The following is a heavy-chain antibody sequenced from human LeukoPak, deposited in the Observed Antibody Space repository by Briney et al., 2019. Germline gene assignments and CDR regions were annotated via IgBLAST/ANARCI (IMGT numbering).Heavy chain of an antibody. Sequence: SETLSLTCTVSGGSISSYYWSWIRQPPGKGLEWIGYIYYSGSTNYNPSLKSRVTISVDTSKNQFSLKLSSVTAADTAVYYCARVTTWQQLPPGYYFDYWGQGTLVTVSS. CDR2: IYYSGST. D-gene: IGHD6-13*01. V-gene: IGHV4-59*12. CDR3: ARVTTWQQLPPGYYFDY. J-gene: IGHJ4*02. CDR1: GGSISSYY.